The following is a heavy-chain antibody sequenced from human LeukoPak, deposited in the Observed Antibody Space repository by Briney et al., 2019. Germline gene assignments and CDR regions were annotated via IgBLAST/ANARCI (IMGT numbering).Heavy chain of an antibody. CDR2: IYYRSKWYN. D-gene: IGHD3-10*01. CDR1: GDSVSSNSAA. J-gene: IGHJ4*02. V-gene: IGHV6-1*01. CDR3: ARGRPRLTYYYGSGSYLDY. Sequence: GPGLVKPSQTLSLTCAISGDSVSSNSAAWNWTRQSPSRGLEWLGRIYYRSKWYNDYAVSVKSRITINPDTSKNQFSLQLNSVTPEDTAVYYCARGRPRLTYYYGSGSYLDYWGQGTLVTVSS.